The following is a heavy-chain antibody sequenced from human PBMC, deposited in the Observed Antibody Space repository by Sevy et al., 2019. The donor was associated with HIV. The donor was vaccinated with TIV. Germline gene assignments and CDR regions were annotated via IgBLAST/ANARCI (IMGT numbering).Heavy chain of an antibody. CDR2: ISGSGGST. Sequence: GGSLRLSCAASGFTFSSYAMSWVRQAPGKGLEWVSAISGSGGSTYYADSVKGRFTISRDNSKNTLYLQMNSLRAEDTAVYYCAYLSASFCGGGISSPVDYWGQGTLVTVSS. J-gene: IGHJ4*02. V-gene: IGHV3-23*01. CDR3: AYLSASFCGGGISSPVDY. D-gene: IGHD2-21*01. CDR1: GFTFSSYA.